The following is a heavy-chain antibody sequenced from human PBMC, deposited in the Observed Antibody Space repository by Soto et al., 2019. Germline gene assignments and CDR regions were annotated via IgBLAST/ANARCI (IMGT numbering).Heavy chain of an antibody. D-gene: IGHD2-15*01. V-gene: IGHV3-74*01. Sequence: EEQLVESGGGLVQPGGSLRLSCVASGFTFSKYWMHWVRQAPGKGLVWVSRINNEGSSTSYADSVKGRFTISRDNAKKTLYLQMNSLRAEDTAVYYCARCSGGSCYSYAFDIWGRGTMVTVSS. CDR3: ARCSGGSCYSYAFDI. CDR1: GFTFSKYW. CDR2: INNEGSST. J-gene: IGHJ3*02.